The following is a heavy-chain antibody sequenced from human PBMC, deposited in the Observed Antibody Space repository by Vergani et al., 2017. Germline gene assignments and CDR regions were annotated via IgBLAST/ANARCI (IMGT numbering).Heavy chain of an antibody. CDR1: GFTFSSYS. CDR2: ISSSISYI. Sequence: EVQLVESGGGLVKPGGSLRLSCAASGFTFSSYSMNWVRQAPGKGLEWVSSISSSISYIYYADSVKGRFTISRDNAKSSLYLQMNSLRAEDTAVYYCARAYDSSGYYYAGAFDIWGQGTMVTVSS. J-gene: IGHJ3*02. V-gene: IGHV3-21*01. CDR3: ARAYDSSGYYYAGAFDI. D-gene: IGHD3-22*01.